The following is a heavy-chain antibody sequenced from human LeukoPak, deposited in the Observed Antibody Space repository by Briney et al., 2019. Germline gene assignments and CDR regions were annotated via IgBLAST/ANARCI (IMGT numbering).Heavy chain of an antibody. J-gene: IGHJ4*02. CDR2: IIPIFGTA. V-gene: IGHV1-69*13. CDR3: ARAVSSGWYYFDY. CDR1: GGAFSSYA. D-gene: IGHD6-19*01. Sequence: SVKVSCKASGGAFSSYAISWVRQAPGQGLEWMGGIIPIFGTANYAQKFQGRVTTTADESTSTAYMELSSLRSEDTAVYYCARAVSSGWYYFDYWGQGTLVTVSS.